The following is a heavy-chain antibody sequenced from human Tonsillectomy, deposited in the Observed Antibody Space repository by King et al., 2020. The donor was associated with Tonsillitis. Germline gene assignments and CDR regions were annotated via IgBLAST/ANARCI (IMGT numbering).Heavy chain of an antibody. J-gene: IGHJ4*02. CDR2: IIPIFGTA. CDR1: GGTFSSNA. D-gene: IGHD3-9*01. CDR3: ASNPLGIRYFDY. V-gene: IGHV1-69*01. Sequence: VQLVESGAEVKKPGSSVKVSCKASGGTFSSNAISWVRQAPGQGLEWMGGIIPIFGTANYAQKFQGRVTITADESTSTAYMELSSLRAEDTAVYYCASNPLGIRYFDYWGQGTLVTVSS.